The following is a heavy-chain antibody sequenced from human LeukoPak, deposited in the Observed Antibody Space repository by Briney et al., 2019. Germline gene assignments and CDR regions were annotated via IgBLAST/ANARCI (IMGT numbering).Heavy chain of an antibody. D-gene: IGHD3-16*01. CDR3: ARARIMITFGGVGWFDP. J-gene: IGHJ5*02. Sequence: SETLSLACAVYGGSFSGYYWSWIRQPPGKGLEWIGEINHSGSTNYNPSLKSRVTISVDTSKNQFSLKLSSVTAADTAVYYCARARIMITFGGVGWFDPWGQGTLVTVSS. CDR1: GGSFSGYY. CDR2: INHSGST. V-gene: IGHV4-34*01.